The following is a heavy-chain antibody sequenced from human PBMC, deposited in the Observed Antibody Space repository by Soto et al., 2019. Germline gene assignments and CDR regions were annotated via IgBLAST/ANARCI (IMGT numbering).Heavy chain of an antibody. Sequence: EVQLLEAGGGLVQPGGSLRLSCAASGFTFSNYAMNWVLQARVKRLECVSGLSYSGSSTYYAGSVKGRFTISRENSKNTLYLQMSSLRAEDTAVYYFAKDSSNPIYHYYMDVWGKGTTVTVS. CDR2: LSYSGSST. CDR1: GFTFSNYA. CDR3: AKDSSNPIYHYYMDV. D-gene: IGHD4-4*01. J-gene: IGHJ6*03. V-gene: IGHV3-23*01.